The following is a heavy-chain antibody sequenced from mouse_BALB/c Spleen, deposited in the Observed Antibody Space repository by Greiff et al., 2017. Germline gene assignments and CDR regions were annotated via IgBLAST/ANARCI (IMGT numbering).Heavy chain of an antibody. J-gene: IGHJ3*01. V-gene: IGHV1-4*01. CDR3: AREDYDGAWFAY. CDR2: INPSSGYT. D-gene: IGHD2-4*01. CDR1: GYTFTSYT. Sequence: VQLQQSGAELARPGASVKMSCKASGYTFTSYTMHWVKQRPGQGLEWIGYINPSSGYTNYNQKFKDKATLTADKSSSTAYMQLSSLTSEDSAVYYCAREDYDGAWFAYWGQGTLVTVSA.